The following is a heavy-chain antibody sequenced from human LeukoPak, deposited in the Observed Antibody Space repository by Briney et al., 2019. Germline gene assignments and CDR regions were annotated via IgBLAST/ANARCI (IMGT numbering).Heavy chain of an antibody. CDR2: IYHSGST. D-gene: IGHD6-13*01. V-gene: IGHV4-4*02. Sequence: NTSGTLSLTCAVSGGSISSSNWWSWVRLPPGKGLEWIGEIYHSGSTNYNPSLKSRVTISVDKSKNQFPLKLSSVTAAETAVCYCPSGGIAAAGAEYFHHWGQRTLVTVCS. CDR1: GGSISSSNW. J-gene: IGHJ1*01. CDR3: PSGGIAAAGAEYFHH.